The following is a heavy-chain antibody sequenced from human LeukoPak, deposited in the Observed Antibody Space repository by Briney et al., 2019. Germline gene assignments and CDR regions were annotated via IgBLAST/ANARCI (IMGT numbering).Heavy chain of an antibody. Sequence: GASVKVSCKASGGTFSSYAISWVRQAPGQGLEWMGGIIPIFGTANYAQRFQGRVTITTDESTSTAYMELSSLRSEDTAVYYCARDGGLGGGGGHYFEDWGQGTLVTVSS. D-gene: IGHD3-16*01. CDR2: IIPIFGTA. CDR1: GGTFSSYA. V-gene: IGHV1-69*05. J-gene: IGHJ4*02. CDR3: ARDGGLGGGGGHYFED.